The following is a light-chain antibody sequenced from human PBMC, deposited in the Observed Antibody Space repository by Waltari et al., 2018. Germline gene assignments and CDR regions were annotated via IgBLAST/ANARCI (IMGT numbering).Light chain of an antibody. CDR1: HDITNY. Sequence: DIQMTQSPSSLSAFVGDTVTITCQASHDITNYLNWYRQKPGEAPKLLIYDAANLETGVPLRFSGRGSGTYFTFTISSLQPEDIGTYYCQQHADPLLTFGGGTKVEIK. CDR2: DAA. J-gene: IGKJ4*01. V-gene: IGKV1-33*01. CDR3: QQHADPLLT.